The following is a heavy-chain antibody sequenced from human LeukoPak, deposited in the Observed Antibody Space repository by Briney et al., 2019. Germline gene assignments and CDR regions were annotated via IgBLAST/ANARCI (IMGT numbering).Heavy chain of an antibody. J-gene: IGHJ6*03. CDR1: GYTFTSYD. Sequence: ASVKVSCKASGYTFTSYDINWVRQAAGQGLEWVGWMNPNSGNTGYAQKFQGRVTITRNTSISTAYMELSSLRSEDTAVYYCARVGGPYYYYYYYMDVWGKGTTVTVSS. CDR3: ARVGGPYYYYYYYMDV. V-gene: IGHV1-8*03. CDR2: MNPNSGNT. D-gene: IGHD3-16*01.